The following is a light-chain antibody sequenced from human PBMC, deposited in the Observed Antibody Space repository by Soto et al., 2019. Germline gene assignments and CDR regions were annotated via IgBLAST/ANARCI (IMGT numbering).Light chain of an antibody. CDR2: DAS. J-gene: IGKJ1*01. Sequence: DIQLTQSPSTLSASVGDRVTITCRASQGITGWLAWYQQKPGKAPKLLIFDASTLESGVPPRFTGSGSGTELTLSISKLQPDEFATYYCQQYQTYWTFGHGTKVEVK. CDR1: QGITGW. CDR3: QQYQTYWT. V-gene: IGKV1-5*01.